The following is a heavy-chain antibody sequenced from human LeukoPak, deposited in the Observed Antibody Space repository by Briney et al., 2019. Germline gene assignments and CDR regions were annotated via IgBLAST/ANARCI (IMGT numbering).Heavy chain of an antibody. Sequence: SQTLSLTCALSGDSFSSNSAAWNWIRQSPSRGLEWLGRTYYRSKWYSDYTVSVKSRITINPDTSKNQFSLQLNSVTPEDTAVYYCARDPSIAAAGISDAFDIWGQGTMVTVSS. V-gene: IGHV6-1*01. CDR1: GDSFSSNSAA. J-gene: IGHJ3*02. CDR2: TYYRSKWYS. CDR3: ARDPSIAAAGISDAFDI. D-gene: IGHD6-13*01.